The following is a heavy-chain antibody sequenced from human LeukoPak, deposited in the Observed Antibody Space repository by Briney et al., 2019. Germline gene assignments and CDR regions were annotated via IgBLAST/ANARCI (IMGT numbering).Heavy chain of an antibody. CDR2: IKEDGSET. CDR1: GFTFSSYW. Sequence: GGSLRLSCAASGFTFSSYWMSWIRQAPGKGLEWVANIKEDGSETYYVDSVRGRFTISRDNAKNSLSLQMNSLRAEDTAVYYCARDRTGNDYWGQGALVTVSS. V-gene: IGHV3-7*01. D-gene: IGHD1-1*01. J-gene: IGHJ4*02. CDR3: ARDRTGNDY.